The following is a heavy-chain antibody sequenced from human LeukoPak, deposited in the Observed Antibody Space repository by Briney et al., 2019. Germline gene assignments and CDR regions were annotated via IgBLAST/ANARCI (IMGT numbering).Heavy chain of an antibody. J-gene: IGHJ4*02. V-gene: IGHV3-23*01. Sequence: GGSLRLSCAASGFSFSSYAMNWVRPAPGKGLEWVSSISESGDKTDYADSVRGRFTISRDNSQNTLYLQLNSLRVEDTALYYCAKQWVDCWGQGTLVTVSS. D-gene: IGHD1-26*01. CDR2: ISESGDKT. CDR3: AKQWVDC. CDR1: GFSFSSYA.